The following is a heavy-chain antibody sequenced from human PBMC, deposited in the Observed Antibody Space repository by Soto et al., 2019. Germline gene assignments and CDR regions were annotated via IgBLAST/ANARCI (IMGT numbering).Heavy chain of an antibody. CDR2: TYNSLST. CDR3: PRQPAP. J-gene: IGHJ5*02. V-gene: IGHV4-31*03. Sequence: SETLSLTCTVPRPSISRGGYYWSWIRQKPGKGLECIGSTYNSLSTYYNPSLKSRVTISVDKSEKQFPLKLSYVTPAHRDVQYFPRQPAPWGQGNLVNVCS. CDR1: RPSISRGGYY.